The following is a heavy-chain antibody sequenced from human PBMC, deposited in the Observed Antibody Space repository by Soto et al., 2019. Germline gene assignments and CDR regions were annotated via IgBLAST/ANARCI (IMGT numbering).Heavy chain of an antibody. CDR2: ISGSGGST. CDR3: AKDSGSSGLFDY. D-gene: IGHD5-12*01. CDR1: GFTFSNYA. J-gene: IGHJ4*02. V-gene: IGHV3-23*01. Sequence: EVQLLESGGGLVQPGGSLRLSYAVSGFTFSNYAMSWVRQAPGKGLEWVSVISGSGGSTFYADSVKGRFTISRDNSKKTLHLQMNSLRAEDTAVYYCAKDSGSSGLFDYWGQGTLVAVSS.